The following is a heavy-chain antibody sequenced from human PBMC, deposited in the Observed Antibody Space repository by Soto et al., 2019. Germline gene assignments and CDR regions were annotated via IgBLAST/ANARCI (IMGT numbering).Heavy chain of an antibody. CDR3: AKESGDGIPFY. Sequence: GGSLRLSCAASGFTFSSYAMHWVRQAPGKGLEWVAVISYSGSNTYYADSVKGRFTISRDNSKNTLYLQMNSLRAEDTAVYYCAKESGDGIPFYWGQGTLVTVSS. V-gene: IGHV3-30-3*01. D-gene: IGHD6-19*01. CDR1: GFTFSSYA. J-gene: IGHJ4*02. CDR2: ISYSGSNT.